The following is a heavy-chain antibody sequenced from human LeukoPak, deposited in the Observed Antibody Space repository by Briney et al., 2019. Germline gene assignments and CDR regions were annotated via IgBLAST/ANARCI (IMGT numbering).Heavy chain of an antibody. Sequence: HAGGSLRLSCAASGFTVSSNYMSWVRQAPGKGLEWVSVIYSGRSTYYADSVKGRFTISRDNSKNTLYLQMNSLRAEDTAVYYCARGPRGASMVRGVITVNDYWGQGTLVTVSS. CDR3: ARGPRGASMVRGVITVNDY. J-gene: IGHJ4*02. D-gene: IGHD3-10*01. CDR1: GFTVSSNY. CDR2: IYSGRST. V-gene: IGHV3-66*01.